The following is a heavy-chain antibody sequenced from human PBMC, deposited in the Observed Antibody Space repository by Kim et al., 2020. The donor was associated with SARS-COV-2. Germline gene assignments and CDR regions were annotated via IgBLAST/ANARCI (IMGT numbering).Heavy chain of an antibody. CDR3: ARGAAAGTGWFDP. Sequence: SVKVSCKASGGTFSSYAISWVRQAPGQGLEWMGGIIPIFGTANYAQKFQGRVTITADESTSTAYMELSSLRSEDTAVYYCARGAAAGTGWFDPWGQGTLVTVSS. CDR2: IIPIFGTA. CDR1: GGTFSSYA. D-gene: IGHD6-13*01. J-gene: IGHJ5*02. V-gene: IGHV1-69*13.